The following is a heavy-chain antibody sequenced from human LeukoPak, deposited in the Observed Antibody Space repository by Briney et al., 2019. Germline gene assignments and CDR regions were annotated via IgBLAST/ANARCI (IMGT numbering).Heavy chain of an antibody. Sequence: ASVKVSCKASGYTFASYYMHWVRQAPGQGLEWMGIINPSGGSTSYAQKLQGRVTMTTDTSTSTAYMELRSLRSDDTAVYYCARDQITMKNYYYYGMDVWGQGTTVTVSS. CDR2: INPSGGST. V-gene: IGHV1-46*01. D-gene: IGHD3-22*01. J-gene: IGHJ6*02. CDR3: ARDQITMKNYYYYGMDV. CDR1: GYTFASYY.